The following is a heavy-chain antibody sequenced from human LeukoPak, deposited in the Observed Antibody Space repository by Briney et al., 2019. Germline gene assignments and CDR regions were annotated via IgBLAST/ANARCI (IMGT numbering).Heavy chain of an antibody. V-gene: IGHV3-15*01. D-gene: IGHD3-22*01. CDR3: TTGQVVDYDASGYSALDY. CDR2: IKSKTDGGTT. J-gene: IGHJ4*02. CDR1: GFIFSNAW. Sequence: GGSLRLSCAASGFIFSNAWMNWVRQAPGKGLEWVGRIKSKTDGGTTDYAAPVKGRFTISTDDSKNTLYLQMNGLKTEDTAVYYCTTGQVVDYDASGYSALDYWGQGTLVTVSS.